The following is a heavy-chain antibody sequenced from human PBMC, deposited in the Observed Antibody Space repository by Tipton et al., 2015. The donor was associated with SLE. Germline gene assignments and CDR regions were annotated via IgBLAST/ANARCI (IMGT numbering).Heavy chain of an antibody. CDR3: ARGAGIAAADNYFDY. CDR2: TYYRSKWYN. CDR1: GDSVSSNSAA. D-gene: IGHD6-13*01. V-gene: IGHV6-1*01. J-gene: IGHJ4*02. Sequence: PGLVKPSQTLSLTCAISGDSVSSNSAAWNWIRQSPSRGLEWLGRTYYRSKWYNDFALSVKSRIIVNPDTFKNQFSLQLTSVTPEDTAVYYCARGAGIAAADNYFDYWGQGTLVTVSS.